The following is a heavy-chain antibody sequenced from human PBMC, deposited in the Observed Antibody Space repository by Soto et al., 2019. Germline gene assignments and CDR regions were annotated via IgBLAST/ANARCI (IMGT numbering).Heavy chain of an antibody. CDR1: GYTFSNYD. CDR3: AKVSRKGSAIDFDY. Sequence: QVQLVQSGAELKKPGASVKVSCKASGYTFSNYDMNWVRQATGQGPEWIGWVNPNNGDTGYAQKFPGRVTLTTDISTTTAYMELTSLRSEDTAIYYCAKVSRKGSAIDFDYWGQGTRITVSS. J-gene: IGHJ4*02. V-gene: IGHV1-8*01. CDR2: VNPNNGDT. D-gene: IGHD3-10*01.